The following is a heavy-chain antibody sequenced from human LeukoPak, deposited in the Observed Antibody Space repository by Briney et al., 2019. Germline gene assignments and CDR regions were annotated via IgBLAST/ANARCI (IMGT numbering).Heavy chain of an antibody. V-gene: IGHV3-73*01. D-gene: IGHD3-22*01. J-gene: IGHJ4*02. CDR1: GFTFSGSA. Sequence: GGSLRLSCAASGFTFSGSAMHWVRQASGKGLEWVGRIRSKANSYATAYAASVKGRFTISRDDSKNTAYLQMNSLKTEDTAVYYCSLVGDSSGYYLSFDYWGQGTLVTVSS. CDR2: IRSKANSYAT. CDR3: SLVGDSSGYYLSFDY.